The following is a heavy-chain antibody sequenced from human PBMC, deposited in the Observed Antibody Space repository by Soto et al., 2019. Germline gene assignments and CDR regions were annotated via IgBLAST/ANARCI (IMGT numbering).Heavy chain of an antibody. CDR2: ISAHNGKS. V-gene: IGHV1-18*01. D-gene: IGHD3-10*01. CDR1: GYTFSNYG. CDR3: ARDWYFFGSGSPNHMDV. J-gene: IGHJ6*03. Sequence: QVQLVQSGAEMRKPGASVKVSCKASGYTFSNYGITWVRQAPGQGLEWMGWISAHNGKSKYAQRLQGRVTLTTDTSTSTAYMELRSLRSDDTAVYYCARDWYFFGSGSPNHMDVWGKGTTVTVSS.